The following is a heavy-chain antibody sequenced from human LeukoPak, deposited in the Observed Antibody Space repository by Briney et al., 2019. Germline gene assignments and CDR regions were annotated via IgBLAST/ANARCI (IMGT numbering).Heavy chain of an antibody. Sequence: PGGSLRLSCAASGFTFSSYAMHWVRQAPGKGLEWVAVISYDGSNKYYADFVKGRFTISRDNSENTLYLQMNSLRAVDTAVYYCARENRFVDYYDSSDMTYNWFDPWGQGTLVTVSS. D-gene: IGHD3-22*01. CDR1: GFTFSSYA. CDR3: ARENRFVDYYDSSDMTYNWFDP. CDR2: ISYDGSNK. J-gene: IGHJ5*02. V-gene: IGHV3-30-3*01.